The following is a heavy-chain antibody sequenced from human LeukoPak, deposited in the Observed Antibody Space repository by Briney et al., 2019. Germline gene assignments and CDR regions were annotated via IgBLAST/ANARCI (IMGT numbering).Heavy chain of an antibody. CDR1: GYSISSGYY. CDR2: IYHSGST. Sequence: SETLSLTCTVSGYSISSGYYWGWIRQPPGKGLEWIGSIYHSGSTYYNPSLKSRVTISVDTSKNQFSLKLSSVTAADTAVYYCARDSAVAGNEALDYWGQGTLVTVSS. V-gene: IGHV4-38-2*02. CDR3: ARDSAVAGNEALDY. J-gene: IGHJ4*02. D-gene: IGHD6-19*01.